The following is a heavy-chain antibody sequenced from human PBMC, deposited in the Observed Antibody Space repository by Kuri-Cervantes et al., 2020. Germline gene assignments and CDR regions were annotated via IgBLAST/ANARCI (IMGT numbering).Heavy chain of an antibody. V-gene: IGHV3-33*08. D-gene: IGHD2-15*01. J-gene: IGHJ4*02. CDR1: GFTFSSSG. CDR2: IWDDGSNK. CDR3: ARYCGDGSCYN. Sequence: GGSLRLSCAASGFTFSSSGMHRVRQAPGKGLEWVAVIWDDGSNKHYVDSVKGRFTISRDNSKNTLYLQMNSLRVEDTAVYYCARYCGDGSCYNWGQGTLVTVSS.